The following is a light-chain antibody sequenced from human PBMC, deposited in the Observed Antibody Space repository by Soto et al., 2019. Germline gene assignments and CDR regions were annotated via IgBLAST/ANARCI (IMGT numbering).Light chain of an antibody. V-gene: IGKV3-15*01. CDR2: GAS. CDR3: QQYNTWWT. CDR1: QSVSNN. Sequence: EIVMTQSPATLFVSPGERATLSCRASQSVSNNLAWYQKKPGQAPRLLIYGASTRATGIPARFSGSGSGTEFTLTISSLQSEDFAVYYCQQYNTWWTFGQGTRVEI. J-gene: IGKJ1*01.